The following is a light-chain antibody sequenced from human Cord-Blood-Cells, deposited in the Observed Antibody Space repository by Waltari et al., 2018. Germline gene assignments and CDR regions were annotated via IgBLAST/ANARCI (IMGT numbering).Light chain of an antibody. J-gene: IGKJ2*01. CDR3: QQYGSSPLYT. Sequence: DIVLTQSPGTLSLSPGERATLSCRASQSASSSYLAWYQQKPGQAPRLLNYGASRRATCIPDRFSGSGSGTDFNLTISRLEPEDFAVYYCQQYGSSPLYTFGQGTKLEIK. CDR2: GAS. V-gene: IGKV3-20*01. CDR1: QSASSSY.